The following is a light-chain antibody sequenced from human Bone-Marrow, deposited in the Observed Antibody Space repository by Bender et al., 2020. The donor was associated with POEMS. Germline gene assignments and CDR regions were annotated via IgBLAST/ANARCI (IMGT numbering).Light chain of an antibody. J-gene: IGLJ1*01. V-gene: IGLV2-8*01. CDR3: CSFTSSSSYV. CDR1: SSDVGGYNH. Sequence: QSALTQPPSASGSPGQSVTISCTGTSSDVGGYNHVSWYQQHPGKAPKLMIYEVSKRPSGVPDRFSGSKSGNTASLTISGLQAEDEADYYCCSFTSSSSYVFGTGTKVTVL. CDR2: EVS.